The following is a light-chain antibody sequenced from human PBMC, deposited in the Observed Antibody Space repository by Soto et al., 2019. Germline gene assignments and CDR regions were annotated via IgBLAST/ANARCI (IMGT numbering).Light chain of an antibody. CDR3: LQYDNYPLT. Sequence: DIEMTQSPSSLSASVGDRITITCRASQSIRSELAWYQQKPGKAPKLLIYKASSLESGVPSTFSGSGSGTEFSLTVSSLQSDDFATYYCLQYDNYPLTFGGGTKVDI. CDR2: KAS. V-gene: IGKV1-5*03. J-gene: IGKJ4*01. CDR1: QSIRSE.